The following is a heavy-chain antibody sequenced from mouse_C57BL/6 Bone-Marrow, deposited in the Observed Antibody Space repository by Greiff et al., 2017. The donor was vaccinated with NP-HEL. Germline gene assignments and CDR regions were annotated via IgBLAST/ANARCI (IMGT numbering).Heavy chain of an antibody. J-gene: IGHJ1*03. V-gene: IGHV1-75*01. CDR2: IFPGSGST. D-gene: IGHD1-1*01. CDR1: GYTFTDYY. Sequence: LVESGPELVKPGASVKISCKASGYTFTDYYINWVKQRPGQGLEWIGWIFPGSGSTYYNEKFKGKATLTVDKSSSTAYMLLSSLTSEDSAVYFCARSRHYYGSSPYFDVWGTGTTVTVSS. CDR3: ARSRHYYGSSPYFDV.